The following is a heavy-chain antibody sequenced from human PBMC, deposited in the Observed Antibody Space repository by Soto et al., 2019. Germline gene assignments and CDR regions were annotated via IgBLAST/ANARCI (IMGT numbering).Heavy chain of an antibody. CDR3: ARDLRTGTTGY. V-gene: IGHV1-8*01. J-gene: IGHJ4*02. D-gene: IGHD1-7*01. CDR2: MNPNSGNA. Sequence: ASVKVSCKASGYTFTSYDINWVRQATGQGLEWMGRMNPNSGNAGYAQKFQGRVTMTADTSTSTAYMELSSLRSEDTAVYYCARDLRTGTTGYWGQGTLVTVSS. CDR1: GYTFTSYD.